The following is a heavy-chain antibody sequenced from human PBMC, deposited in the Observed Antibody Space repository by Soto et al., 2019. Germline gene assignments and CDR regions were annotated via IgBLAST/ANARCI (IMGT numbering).Heavy chain of an antibody. D-gene: IGHD3-3*02. CDR2: IYYSGST. V-gene: IGHV4-39*01. CDR1: GGSISSSSYY. Sequence: QLQLQESGPGLVKPSETLSLTCTVSGGSISSSSYYWGWIRQPPGKGLEWIGSIYYSGSTYYNPSLKSRVTISVATSNNQFSLKLSSVTAADTAVYYCASPKIAFYNWFDPWGQGTLVTVSS. J-gene: IGHJ5*02. CDR3: ASPKIAFYNWFDP.